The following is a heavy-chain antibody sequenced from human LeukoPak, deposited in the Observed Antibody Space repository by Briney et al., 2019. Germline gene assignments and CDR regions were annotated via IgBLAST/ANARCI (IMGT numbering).Heavy chain of an antibody. J-gene: IGHJ5*02. CDR2: IYHSGST. D-gene: IGHD6-13*01. CDR1: GGSISSYY. Sequence: SETLSLTCTVSGGSISSYYWSWIRQPPGKGLEWIGYIYHSGSTNYNPSLKSRVTISVDTSKNQFSLKLSSVTAADTAVYYCARDQVAAGWFDPWGQGTLVTVSS. V-gene: IGHV4-59*01. CDR3: ARDQVAAGWFDP.